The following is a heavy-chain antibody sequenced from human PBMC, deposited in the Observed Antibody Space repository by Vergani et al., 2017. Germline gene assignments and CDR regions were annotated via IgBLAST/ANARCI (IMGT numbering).Heavy chain of an antibody. Sequence: EVQLVESGGGLVKPGGSLRLSCAASGFTFSNAWMSWVRQAPGKGLEWVGRIKSKTDGGTTDYAAPVKGRFTISRDDSKNTLYLQMNSLRAEDTAVYYCARDGYYGMDVWGQGTTVTVSS. CDR2: IKSKTDGGTT. V-gene: IGHV3-15*01. D-gene: IGHD5-24*01. CDR1: GFTFSNAW. CDR3: ARDGYYGMDV. J-gene: IGHJ6*02.